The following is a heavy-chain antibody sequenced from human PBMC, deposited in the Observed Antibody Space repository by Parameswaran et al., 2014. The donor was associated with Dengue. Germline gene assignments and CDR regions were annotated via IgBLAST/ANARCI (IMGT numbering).Heavy chain of an antibody. J-gene: IGHJ4*02. CDR3: AKGGRSITMIVVVSPPRDY. D-gene: IGHD3-22*01. Sequence: WIRQPPGKGLEWVAVISYDGSNKYYADSVKGRFTISRDNSKNTLYLQMNSLRAEDTAVYYCAKGGRSITMIVVVSPPRDYWGQGTLVTVSS. V-gene: IGHV3-30*18. CDR2: ISYDGSNK.